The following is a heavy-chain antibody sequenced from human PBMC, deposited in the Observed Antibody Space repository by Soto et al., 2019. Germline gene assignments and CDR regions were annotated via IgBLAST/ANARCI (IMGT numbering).Heavy chain of an antibody. Sequence: QVQLVQSGAEVKKPGASVKVSCKASGYTFTSYGISWVRQAPGQGLEWMGWISAYNGNTNYAQKLQCRVTMTTDTSTSTAYMELRSLRSDDTAVYYCARQAPVIAVAGTRRAFDIWGQGTMVTVSS. D-gene: IGHD6-19*01. V-gene: IGHV1-18*01. CDR3: ARQAPVIAVAGTRRAFDI. CDR2: ISAYNGNT. J-gene: IGHJ3*02. CDR1: GYTFTSYG.